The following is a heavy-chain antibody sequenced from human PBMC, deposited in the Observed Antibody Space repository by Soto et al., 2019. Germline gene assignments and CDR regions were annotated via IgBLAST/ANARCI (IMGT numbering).Heavy chain of an antibody. Sequence: EVQLVESGGGLVQPGGSLRLSCAVSGFTFSSFWMHWVRQAPGEGLVWVSRINTDGSSTGYAGSVKGRFTISRDNAKNTLYLQMNSLRVEDTAMYYCAKRGVDTFGLSYWCQGTLVTVSS. D-gene: IGHD3-10*01. V-gene: IGHV3-74*01. CDR2: INTDGSST. J-gene: IGHJ4*02. CDR3: AKRGVDTFGLSY. CDR1: GFTFSSFW.